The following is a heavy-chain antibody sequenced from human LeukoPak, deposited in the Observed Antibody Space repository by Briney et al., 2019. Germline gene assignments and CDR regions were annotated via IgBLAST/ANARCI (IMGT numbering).Heavy chain of an antibody. D-gene: IGHD3-10*01. V-gene: IGHV1-58*02. Sequence: SVKVSCKASGFTFTSSAMQWVRQARGRRLEWIGWIVVGSGNTNYAQKFQERVTITRNTSISTAYMELSSLRSEDTAVYYCARGDVDYYYYMDVWGKGTTVTVSS. CDR2: IVVGSGNT. CDR1: GFTFTSSA. J-gene: IGHJ6*03. CDR3: ARGDVDYYYYMDV.